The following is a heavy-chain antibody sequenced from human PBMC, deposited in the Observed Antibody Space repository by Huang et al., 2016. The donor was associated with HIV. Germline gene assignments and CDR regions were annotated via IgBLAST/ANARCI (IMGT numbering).Heavy chain of an antibody. D-gene: IGHD2-8*02. Sequence: QVQLVESGGGAVQPGGSLRLSCTAPGFTFTSFGMLWVRQRQGQGLEWRAISSYEGTKTTYKESVKGRFTISRDKSDNTLFLQMNTLTSDDTALYYCAKDEKQFCTGGSCHSSNIDSWGQGTLVTVSS. CDR2: SSYEGTKT. J-gene: IGHJ4*02. CDR1: GFTFTSFG. CDR3: AKDEKQFCTGGSCHSSNIDS. V-gene: IGHV3-30*02.